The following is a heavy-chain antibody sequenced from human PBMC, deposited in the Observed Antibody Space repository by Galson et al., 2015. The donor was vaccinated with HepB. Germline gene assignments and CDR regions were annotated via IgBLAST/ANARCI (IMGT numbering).Heavy chain of an antibody. Sequence: SLRLSCAASGFTFSSLGMTWVRQAPGKGLECVSAIGVNPGNTDYADSMRGRFTISRDNSKNMLYLQMNSLRGEDTAVYYCQRTYLSSFFDYWGHGTLVTVSS. CDR3: QRTYLSSFFDY. J-gene: IGHJ4*01. D-gene: IGHD6-6*01. CDR1: GFTFSSLG. CDR2: IGVNPGNT. V-gene: IGHV3-23*01.